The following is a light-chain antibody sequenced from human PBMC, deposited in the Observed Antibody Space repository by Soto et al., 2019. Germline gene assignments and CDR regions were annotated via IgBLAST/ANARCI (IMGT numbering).Light chain of an antibody. CDR3: QQLNSYPLT. Sequence: DIQLTQSPSFLSASVGDRVTITCRASQGISSYFAWYQQKPGKAPKLLIFAASTFHRGIPSRFSGSESGTEFTLAISSPQPEDFATDFGQQLNSYPLTFGGGTKVESK. J-gene: IGKJ4*01. CDR1: QGISSY. CDR2: AAS. V-gene: IGKV1-9*01.